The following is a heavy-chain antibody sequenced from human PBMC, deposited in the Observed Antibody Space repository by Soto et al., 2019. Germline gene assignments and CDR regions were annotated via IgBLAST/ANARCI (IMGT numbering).Heavy chain of an antibody. V-gene: IGHV4-39*01. Sequence: QLQLQESGPGLEKPSETLSLTCTVSGGSISSSDYYWGWIRQPPGKGLEWIGSINYSGSTYYNPSLKRRVPISVDASKNQCSLKLNSVTAADTAVYDCARQNERGYFDYWGQGTLVTVSS. CDR3: ARQNERGYFDY. D-gene: IGHD1-1*01. J-gene: IGHJ4*02. CDR2: INYSGST. CDR1: GGSISSSDYY.